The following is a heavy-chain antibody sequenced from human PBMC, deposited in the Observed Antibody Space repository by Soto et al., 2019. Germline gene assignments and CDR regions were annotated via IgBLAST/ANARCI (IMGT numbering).Heavy chain of an antibody. J-gene: IGHJ4*02. CDR2: IIPMLGMS. D-gene: IGHD3-10*01. CDR3: ATNYGSGSTHFDY. CDR1: GDTFNFYT. Sequence: QVQLVQSGAEVKKPGSPVRVSCTASGDTFNFYTISWVRQVPGQGPEWMGRIIPMLGMSNYAQKFQGRVTIMADKSTSKVYMNLRGLTSEDAAVYYCATNYGSGSTHFDYWGQGTLVTVSS. V-gene: IGHV1-69*02.